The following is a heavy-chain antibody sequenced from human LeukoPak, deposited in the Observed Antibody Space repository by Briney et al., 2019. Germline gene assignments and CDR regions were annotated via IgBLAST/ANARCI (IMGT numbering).Heavy chain of an antibody. CDR3: ARVSKLGIDY. J-gene: IGHJ4*02. CDR2: MNPNSGNT. CDR1: GYTFTSYD. D-gene: IGHD6-13*01. V-gene: IGHV1-8*01. Sequence: ASVKVSCKASGYTFTSYDINWVRQATGQGLEWMGWMNPNSGNTGYAQKFQGRVTMTRNTSISTAYMELSRLRSDGTAVYYCARVSKLGIDYWGQGTLVTVSS.